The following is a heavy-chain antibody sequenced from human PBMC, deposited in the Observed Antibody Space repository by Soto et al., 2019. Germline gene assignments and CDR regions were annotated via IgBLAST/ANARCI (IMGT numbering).Heavy chain of an antibody. V-gene: IGHV4-34*01. J-gene: IGHJ6*02. Sequence: PSETLSLTCAVYGGSFSGYYWSWIRQPPGKGLEWIGEINHSGSPNYNPSLKSRVTISVDTSKNQFSLKLSSVTAADTAVYYCARTNRYSSSWYDYYYGMDVWGQGTTVTVS. CDR3: ARTNRYSSSWYDYYYGMDV. CDR1: GGSFSGYY. D-gene: IGHD6-13*01. CDR2: INHSGSP.